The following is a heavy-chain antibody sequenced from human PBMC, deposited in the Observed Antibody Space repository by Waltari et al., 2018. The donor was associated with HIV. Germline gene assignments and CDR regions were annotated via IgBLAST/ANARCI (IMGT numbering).Heavy chain of an antibody. J-gene: IGHJ4*02. CDR1: GGTFSSYA. CDR3: ATDTRDGYNPGGY. Sequence: QVQLVQSGAEVKKPGSSVKVSCKASGGTFSSYAISWVRRAPGQGLEWMGGIIAICGTANYAQKFQGRGTITADEATRTAYMELSSLRSEDTAVYYCATDTRDGYNPGGYWGQGTLVTVSS. V-gene: IGHV1-69*12. CDR2: IIAICGTA. D-gene: IGHD5-12*01.